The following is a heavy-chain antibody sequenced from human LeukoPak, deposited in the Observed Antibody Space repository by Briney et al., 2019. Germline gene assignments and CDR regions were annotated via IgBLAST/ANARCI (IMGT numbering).Heavy chain of an antibody. CDR3: ARDYCSGGSCWYNWFDP. Sequence: SQTLSLTCTVSGGSISSGSYYWSWIRQPAGKGLEWIGRIYTSGSTHYNPSLKSRVTISVDTSKNQFSLKLSSVTAADTAVYYCARDYCSGGSCWYNWFDPWGQGTLVTVSS. V-gene: IGHV4-61*02. CDR1: GGSISSGSYY. D-gene: IGHD2-15*01. J-gene: IGHJ5*02. CDR2: IYTSGST.